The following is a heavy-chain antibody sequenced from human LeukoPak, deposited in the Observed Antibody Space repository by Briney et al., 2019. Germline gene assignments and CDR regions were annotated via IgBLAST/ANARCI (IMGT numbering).Heavy chain of an antibody. CDR3: AKDPLDSSGYFDY. D-gene: IGHD3-22*01. Sequence: GGSLRLSCAASGFTFSSYGMHWVRQAPGKGLEWVAVISYDGSNKYYADSVKGRFTISRDNSKNTLYLQMNSLRAEDTAVYYCAKDPLDSSGYFDYWGQGTLVTVSS. J-gene: IGHJ4*02. CDR2: ISYDGSNK. CDR1: GFTFSSYG. V-gene: IGHV3-30*18.